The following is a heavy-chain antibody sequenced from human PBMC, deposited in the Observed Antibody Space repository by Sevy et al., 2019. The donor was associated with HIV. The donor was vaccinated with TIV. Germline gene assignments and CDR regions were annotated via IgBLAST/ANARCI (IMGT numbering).Heavy chain of an antibody. V-gene: IGHV1-18*01. D-gene: IGHD3-9*01. CDR1: GYTFTSYG. CDR3: ARDVLRYFDWLGPYYYYGMDV. J-gene: IGHJ6*02. Sequence: ASVKVSCKASGYTFTSYGISWVRQAPGQGLEWMGWISAYNGNTNYPQKLQGRVTMTTDTSTSTAYMELRSLRSDDTAVYYCARDVLRYFDWLGPYYYYGMDVWGQGTTVTVSS. CDR2: ISAYNGNT.